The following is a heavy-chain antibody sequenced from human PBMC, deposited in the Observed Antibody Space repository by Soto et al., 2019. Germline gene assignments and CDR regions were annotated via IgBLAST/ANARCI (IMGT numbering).Heavy chain of an antibody. Sequence: ASVKVSCKASGYTFTGYYMHWVRQAPGQGLEWMGWINPNSGGTNYAQKFQGRVTMTRDTPISTAYMELSRLRSDDTAVYYCARDRGDIVVVTTLAFDIWGQGTMVTVSS. J-gene: IGHJ3*02. D-gene: IGHD3-22*01. CDR1: GYTFTGYY. CDR2: INPNSGGT. CDR3: ARDRGDIVVVTTLAFDI. V-gene: IGHV1-2*02.